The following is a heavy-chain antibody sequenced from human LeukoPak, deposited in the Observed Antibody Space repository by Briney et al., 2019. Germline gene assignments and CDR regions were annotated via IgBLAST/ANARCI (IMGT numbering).Heavy chain of an antibody. Sequence: SETLSLTCTVSGGSISSSSYYWGWIRQPPGKGLEWIGSIYYSGSTNYNPSLKSRVTISLDTSKNQFSLKLSSVTAADTAVYYCASTTRGWLQLAYWGQGTLVTVSS. CDR1: GGSISSSSYY. J-gene: IGHJ4*02. D-gene: IGHD5-24*01. CDR2: IYYSGST. V-gene: IGHV4-39*07. CDR3: ASTTRGWLQLAY.